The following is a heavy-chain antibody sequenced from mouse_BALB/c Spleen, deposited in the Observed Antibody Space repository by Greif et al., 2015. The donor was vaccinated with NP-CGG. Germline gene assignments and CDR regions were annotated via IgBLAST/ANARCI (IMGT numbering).Heavy chain of an antibody. CDR1: GYTFTSYW. J-gene: IGHJ2*01. V-gene: IGHV1-7*01. Sequence: QVQLQQSGAELAKPGAPVKMSCKACGYTFTSYWMHWVKQRPGQGLEWIGYINPSTGYTEYNQKFKDKATLTADKSSSTAYMQLSSLTSEDSAVYYCARKGGSSFDYWGQGTTLTVSS. CDR3: ARKGGSSFDY. D-gene: IGHD1-1*01. CDR2: INPSTGYT.